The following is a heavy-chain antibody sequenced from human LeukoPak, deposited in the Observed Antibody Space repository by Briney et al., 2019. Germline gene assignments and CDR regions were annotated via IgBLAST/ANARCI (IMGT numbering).Heavy chain of an antibody. V-gene: IGHV4-34*01. CDR2: INHSGST. CDR3: ARGPKSHYYDSSGYYPRIRYFDY. CDR1: GGSFSGYY. Sequence: SETLSLTCTVYGGSFSGYYWSWIRQPPGKGLKWIGEINHSGSTNYNPSLKSRVTISVDTSKNQFSLKLSSVTAADTAVYYCARGPKSHYYDSSGYYPRIRYFDYWGQGTLVTVSS. J-gene: IGHJ4*02. D-gene: IGHD3-22*01.